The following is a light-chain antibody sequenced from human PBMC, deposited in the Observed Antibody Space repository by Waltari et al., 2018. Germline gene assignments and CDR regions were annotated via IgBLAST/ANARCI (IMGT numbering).Light chain of an antibody. CDR3: QQYKKWPPLT. V-gene: IGKV3-15*01. CDR2: DVS. CDR1: QSVGTD. J-gene: IGKJ4*01. Sequence: EIVMTQSPVTLSGSPGERVTLFCRASQSVGTDLAWYQQKPGQAPRLLILDVSTRATAIPDRFIGGGSATEFTLTISSLQSEDFAVYYCQQYKKWPPLTFGGGTKVDIK.